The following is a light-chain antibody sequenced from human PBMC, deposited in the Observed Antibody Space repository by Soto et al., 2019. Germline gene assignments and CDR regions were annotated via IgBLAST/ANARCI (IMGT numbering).Light chain of an antibody. V-gene: IGKV3-15*01. CDR1: QSVSSY. CDR2: GAS. J-gene: IGKJ4*01. Sequence: EIVMTQSPATLSVSPGERATLSCRASQSVSSYLAWYQQKPGQAPRLLIYGASTRATEIPARFSGSGSGTEFTLTISSLQSEDFALYYCQQYNNWPLTFGGGTKVDI. CDR3: QQYNNWPLT.